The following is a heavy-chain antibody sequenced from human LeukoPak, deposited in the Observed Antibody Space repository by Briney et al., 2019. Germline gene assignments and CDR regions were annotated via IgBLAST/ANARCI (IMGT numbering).Heavy chain of an antibody. J-gene: IGHJ4*02. CDR2: IYYSGST. D-gene: IGHD3-3*01. Sequence: SETLSLTCTVSGGSISSYYWSWIRQPPGKGLEWIGYIYYSGSTNYNPSLKSRVTISVDTSKNQFSLKLSSVTAADTAVYYCARAKRSPEFGVVTYYFDYWGQGTLVTVSS. CDR3: ARAKRSPEFGVVTYYFDY. CDR1: GGSISSYY. V-gene: IGHV4-59*01.